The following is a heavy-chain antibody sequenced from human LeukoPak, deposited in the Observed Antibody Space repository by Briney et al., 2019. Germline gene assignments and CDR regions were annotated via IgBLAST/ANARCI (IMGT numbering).Heavy chain of an antibody. D-gene: IGHD3-16*02. Sequence: ASVKISCKACGYTLTGYYMHWVRQAPGQGLEWMGWMNPNSGGTKYAQKFQGRVTMTRDTSISTAYMELSRLRSDDTAMYYCARDKLGLGELSLYDQWGQGTLVTVFS. V-gene: IGHV1-2*02. CDR2: MNPNSGGT. J-gene: IGHJ5*02. CDR3: ARDKLGLGELSLYDQ. CDR1: GYTLTGYY.